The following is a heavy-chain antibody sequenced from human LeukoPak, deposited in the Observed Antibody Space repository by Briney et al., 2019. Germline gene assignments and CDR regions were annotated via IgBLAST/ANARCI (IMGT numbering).Heavy chain of an antibody. J-gene: IGHJ4*02. CDR3: ARDPQRGYSYGYFDY. CDR2: INPNSGGT. Sequence: ASVKASCKASGYTFTGYYMHWVRQAPGQGLEWMGRINPNSGGTNYAQKFQGRVTMTRDTSISTAYTELSRLRSDDTAVYYCARDPQRGYSYGYFDYWGQGTLVTVSS. CDR1: GYTFTGYY. V-gene: IGHV1-2*06. D-gene: IGHD5-18*01.